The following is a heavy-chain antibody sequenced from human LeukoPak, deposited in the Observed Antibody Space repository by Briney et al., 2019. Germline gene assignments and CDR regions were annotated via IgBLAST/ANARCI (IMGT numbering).Heavy chain of an antibody. CDR1: GFTFSSYE. D-gene: IGHD4-11*01. Sequence: PGGSLRLSCTASGFTFSSYEMNWVRQAPGKGLEWVSRISGSGTIRYYADSVKGRFTISRDNAKNSLYLQMNSLRAEDAAVDYCARAMTSWGQGTLVPVSS. CDR3: ARAMTS. CDR2: ISGSGTIR. J-gene: IGHJ4*02. V-gene: IGHV3-48*03.